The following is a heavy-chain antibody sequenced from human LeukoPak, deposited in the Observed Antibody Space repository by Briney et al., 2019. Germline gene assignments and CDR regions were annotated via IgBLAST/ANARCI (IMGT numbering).Heavy chain of an antibody. J-gene: IGHJ3*02. CDR2: ITWNSGTI. V-gene: IGHV3-9*01. CDR3: VKDPAYGGPVTFDI. Sequence: GWSLRLSCTDSTLRFADYAMHWVRQAPGKGVEWVSRITWNSGTILYEDSVKGRFTISRDNAKKSLYLEMNSLRPDDTALYYCVKDPAYGGPVTFDIWGQGTMVAVS. D-gene: IGHD4-17*01. CDR1: TLRFADYA.